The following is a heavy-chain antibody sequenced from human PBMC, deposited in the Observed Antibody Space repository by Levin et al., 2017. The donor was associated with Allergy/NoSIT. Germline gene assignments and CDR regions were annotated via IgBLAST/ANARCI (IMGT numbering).Heavy chain of an antibody. V-gene: IGHV4-39*01. CDR3: ARLPSGEPTSMFDY. CDR2: IYDSGST. Sequence: SETLSLTCTVSGGSISGSDSCWGWIRQPPGKGLEWIGSIYDSGSTDYKSSLKSRVTISVDTSKNQFSLKLSSVTAADTAVYYCARLPSGEPTSMFDYWGQGTLVAVSS. D-gene: IGHD3-10*01. CDR1: GGSISGSDSC. J-gene: IGHJ4*02.